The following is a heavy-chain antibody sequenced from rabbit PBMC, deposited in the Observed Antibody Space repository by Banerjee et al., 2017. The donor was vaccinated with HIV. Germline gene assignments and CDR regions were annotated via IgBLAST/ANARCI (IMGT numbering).Heavy chain of an antibody. CDR2: ITYGGSA. CDR3: ARDLTGVIGWNFNL. J-gene: IGHJ4*01. V-gene: IGHV1S45*01. CDR1: GFSFSNKYV. Sequence: QEQLEESGGDLVKPEGSLTLTCTASGFSFSNKYVMCWVRQAPGKGLEWIGYITYGGSAYYASWVKGRFTISRDNAQNTVSLQMTSLTAADTATYFCARDLTGVIGWNFNLWGQGTLVTVS. D-gene: IGHD1-1*01.